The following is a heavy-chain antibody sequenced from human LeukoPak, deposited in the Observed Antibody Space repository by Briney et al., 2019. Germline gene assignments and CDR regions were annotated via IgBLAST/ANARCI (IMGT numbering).Heavy chain of an antibody. CDR1: GGSISSGGYY. D-gene: IGHD3-22*01. CDR2: IYYSGST. Sequence: PSETLSLTCTVSGGSISSGGYYWSWIRQHPGKGPEWIGYIYYSGSTYYYPSLKSRVTISVDTSKNQFSLKLSSVTAADTAVYYCARGGDDYYDSSGYFDYWGQGTLVTVSS. J-gene: IGHJ4*02. V-gene: IGHV4-31*03. CDR3: ARGGDDYYDSSGYFDY.